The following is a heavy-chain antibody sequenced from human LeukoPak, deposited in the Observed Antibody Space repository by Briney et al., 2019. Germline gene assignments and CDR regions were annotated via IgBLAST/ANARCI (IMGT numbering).Heavy chain of an antibody. J-gene: IGHJ3*02. Sequence: SETLSLTCTVSGGSISSGSYYWSWIRQPAGQGLEYIGRMYTSGSTNYNPSLKSRVTISVDTSKNQFSLKLSSVTAADTAVYYCARGSPATHDAFDIWGQGTMVTVSS. V-gene: IGHV4-61*02. CDR1: GGSISSGSYY. CDR2: MYTSGST. CDR3: ARGSPATHDAFDI.